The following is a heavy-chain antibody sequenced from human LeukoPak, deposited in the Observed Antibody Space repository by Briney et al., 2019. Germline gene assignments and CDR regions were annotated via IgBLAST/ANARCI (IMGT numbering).Heavy chain of an antibody. CDR2: INPNSGGT. Sequence: ASVKVSCKASGYTFTGYYMHWVRQAPGQGLEWMGWINPNSGGTNYAQKFQGRVTMTRDTSISTAYMELSRLRSDDTAVYYCARDGAAGTLDAFDIWGQGTMVTVSS. CDR1: GYTFTGYY. D-gene: IGHD1-1*01. V-gene: IGHV1-2*02. CDR3: ARDGAAGTLDAFDI. J-gene: IGHJ3*02.